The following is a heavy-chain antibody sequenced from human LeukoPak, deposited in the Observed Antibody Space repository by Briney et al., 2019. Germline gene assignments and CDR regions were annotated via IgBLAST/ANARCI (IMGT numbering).Heavy chain of an antibody. CDR1: GFTFSDYG. CDR3: AKNGDRGAYCSGGSCYPYYYYSMDV. CDR2: ISSTGGTT. D-gene: IGHD2-15*01. V-gene: IGHV3-23*01. Sequence: GGSLRLSCAASGFTFSDYGMSWVRQAPGKGLEWVSSISSTGGTTYYADSVKGRFTISRDKSKNTLFLQLNSLRAEDTAIYYCAKNGDRGAYCSGGSCYPYYYYSMDVWGKGTTVTISS. J-gene: IGHJ6*03.